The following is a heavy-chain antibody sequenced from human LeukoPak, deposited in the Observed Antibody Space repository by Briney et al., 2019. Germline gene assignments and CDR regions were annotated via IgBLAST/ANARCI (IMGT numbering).Heavy chain of an antibody. J-gene: IGHJ4*02. D-gene: IGHD6-13*01. Sequence: GGSLRLFCTASGFTFDSYGMAWVRQAPGKGLEWVASIYGSGIETFYADSVKARFTVARDNSKNTLYLQLSSLRAEDTAVYYCTVSSFSSTWYSWVHWGQGTLVTVSS. V-gene: IGHV3-23*01. CDR3: TVSSFSSTWYSWVH. CDR2: IYGSGIET. CDR1: GFTFDSYG.